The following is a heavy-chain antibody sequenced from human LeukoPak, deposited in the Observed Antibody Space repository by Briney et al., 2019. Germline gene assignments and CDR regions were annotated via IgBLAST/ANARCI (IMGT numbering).Heavy chain of an antibody. CDR1: GFTFSSYG. V-gene: IGHV3-30*18. CDR3: AKDLLVGALGKYDSFDI. Sequence: GGSLRLSCAASGFTFSSYGMLWVRQAPGKGLEWVAVVSYDGSNKDYVDSVKGRFTISRDNSKNTLYLQVNSLRAEDTAVYYCAKDLLVGALGKYDSFDIWGQGTMVTVSS. CDR2: VSYDGSNK. J-gene: IGHJ3*02. D-gene: IGHD1-26*01.